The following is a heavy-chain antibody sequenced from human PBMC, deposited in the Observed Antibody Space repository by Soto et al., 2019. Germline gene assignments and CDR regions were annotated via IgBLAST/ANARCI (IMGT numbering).Heavy chain of an antibody. CDR2: ISSSSSTI. CDR3: AREYGSWGYNRFDP. CDR1: GFTFSSYS. Sequence: GALRLSCAASGFTFSSYSMNWVRQAPGKGLEWVSYISSSSSTIYYADSVKGRFTISRDNAKNSLYLQMNSLRAEDTAVYYCAREYGSWGYNRFDPWGQGTLVTVSS. D-gene: IGHD6-13*01. V-gene: IGHV3-48*01. J-gene: IGHJ5*02.